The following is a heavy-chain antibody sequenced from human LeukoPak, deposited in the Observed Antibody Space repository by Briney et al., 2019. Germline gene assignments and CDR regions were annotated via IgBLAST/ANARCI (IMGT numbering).Heavy chain of an antibody. Sequence: GRSRRLSCTGAGFSFRSYGMNWVRQAPGKGLEWLAVIAYDGSETKYADSVKGRFTITRDNSENTVYLQMNSLGADDTALYYCAKDWDDLVLIAPFDPWGQGTLVTVSS. CDR2: IAYDGSET. J-gene: IGHJ5*02. D-gene: IGHD2-15*01. CDR1: GFSFRSYG. CDR3: AKDWDDLVLIAPFDP. V-gene: IGHV3-30*18.